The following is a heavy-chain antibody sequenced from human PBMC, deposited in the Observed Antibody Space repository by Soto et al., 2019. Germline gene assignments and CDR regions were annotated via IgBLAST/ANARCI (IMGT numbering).Heavy chain of an antibody. CDR1: GYTFTSYS. CDR3: AREHYFWSAYSFDY. Sequence: GASVKVSCKAAGYTFTSYSIQWVRQAPGQRLEWMGWINAGNGNTKYSQKFQGRVTITRDTSASTAYMELSSLGSEDTAVYYCAREHYFWSAYSFDYWGPGTMVTVSS. CDR2: INAGNGNT. J-gene: IGHJ4*02. V-gene: IGHV1-3*01. D-gene: IGHD3-3*01.